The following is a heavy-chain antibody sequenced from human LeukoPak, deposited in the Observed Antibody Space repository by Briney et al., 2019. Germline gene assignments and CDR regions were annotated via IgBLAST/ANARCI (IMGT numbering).Heavy chain of an antibody. V-gene: IGHV3-23*01. CDR1: GFRFSNYA. J-gene: IGHJ6*03. D-gene: IGHD3-16*01. CDR3: ARDGAHKNHYYSYYYMDV. Sequence: GGSLRLSCAASGFRFSNYAMSWVRQAPRKGLQWVSAISNSGGTAYYADSVKGRFTISRDNSKKTLYLQMNSLRAEDTAVYYCARDGAHKNHYYSYYYMDVWGKGTTVTVSS. CDR2: ISNSGGTA.